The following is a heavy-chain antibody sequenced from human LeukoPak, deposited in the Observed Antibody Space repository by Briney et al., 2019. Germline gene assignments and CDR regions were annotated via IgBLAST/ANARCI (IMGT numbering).Heavy chain of an antibody. Sequence: GGSLRLSCAASGFTVSSNYMSWVRQAPGKGLEWVSVIYSGGSTYYADSVKGRFTISRDNSKNTLYLQMNSLRAEDTAVYYCAKGFSDYGDSPLAYFQHWGQGTLVTVSS. D-gene: IGHD4-17*01. CDR1: GFTVSSNY. V-gene: IGHV3-66*01. CDR3: AKGFSDYGDSPLAYFQH. CDR2: IYSGGST. J-gene: IGHJ1*01.